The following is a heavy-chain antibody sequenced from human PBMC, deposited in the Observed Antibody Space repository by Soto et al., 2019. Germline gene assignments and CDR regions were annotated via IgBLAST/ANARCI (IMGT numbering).Heavy chain of an antibody. V-gene: IGHV1-69*13. CDR3: ARPSGLLGQYSALVDY. Sequence: SVKVSCKASGGIFSNSAIAWVRQAPGQGLEWLGMIIPIFTTTNYAQKFKDRLTISADGSTSTAYMELSGLKSEDTAVYFCARPSGLLGQYSALVDYWGQGTLVTVSS. CDR2: IIPIFTTT. CDR1: GGIFSNSA. J-gene: IGHJ4*02. D-gene: IGHD6-6*01.